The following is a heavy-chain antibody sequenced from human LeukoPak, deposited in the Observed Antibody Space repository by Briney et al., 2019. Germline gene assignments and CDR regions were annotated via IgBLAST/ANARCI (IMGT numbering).Heavy chain of an antibody. V-gene: IGHV3-20*04. CDR1: GFTFSSYA. CDR2: ISWNSGSI. D-gene: IGHD2-2*02. J-gene: IGHJ4*02. CDR3: ARERLRCSSTSCYTEGYFDY. Sequence: GGSLRLSCAASGFTFSSYAMSWVRQAPGKGLEWVSGISWNSGSIGYADSVKGRFTISRDNAKNSLYLQMNSLRAEDTAVYYCARERLRCSSTSCYTEGYFDYWGQGTLVTVSS.